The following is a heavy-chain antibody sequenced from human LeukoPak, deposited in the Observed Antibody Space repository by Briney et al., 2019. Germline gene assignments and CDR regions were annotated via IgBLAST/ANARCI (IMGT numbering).Heavy chain of an antibody. V-gene: IGHV1-24*01. CDR1: GYTLTELS. CDR2: FDPEDGET. Sequence: GASVKVSCKVSGYTLTELSMHWVRQAPGKGLEWMGGFDPEDGETIYAQKFQGRVTMTEDASTDTAYMELSSLRSEDTAAYYCATSWRGCSSTSCLFDYWGQGTLVTVSS. J-gene: IGHJ4*02. CDR3: ATSWRGCSSTSCLFDY. D-gene: IGHD2-2*01.